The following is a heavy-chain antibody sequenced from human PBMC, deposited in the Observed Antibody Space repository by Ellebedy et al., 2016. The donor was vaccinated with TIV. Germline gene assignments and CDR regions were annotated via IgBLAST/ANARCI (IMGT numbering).Heavy chain of an antibody. CDR1: GFTLSSYA. CDR3: GNVIATSGWPYYFHY. CDR2: ISYDGSNK. J-gene: IGHJ4*02. Sequence: PGGSLRLSCAASGFTLSSYAMHWVRKAPGKGLEGVAVISYDGSNKYNADSVKGRFTISRDNSQNSLYLQMSSLRAEATAVYYCGNVIATSGWPYYFHYWGQGTLVTVSS. D-gene: IGHD6-19*01. V-gene: IGHV3-30*14.